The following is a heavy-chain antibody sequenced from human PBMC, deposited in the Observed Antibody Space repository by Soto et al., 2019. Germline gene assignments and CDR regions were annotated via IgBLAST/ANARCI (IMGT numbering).Heavy chain of an antibody. D-gene: IGHD3-22*01. CDR3: AKGVSYYYYYGMDV. V-gene: IGHV3-23*01. CDR2: ISGSGGST. Sequence: GGSLRLSCAASGFTFSSYAMSWVRQAPGKGLEWVSAISGSGGSTYYADSVKGRFTISRDNSKNTLYLQMNSLRAEDTALYYCAKGVSYYYYYGMDVWGQGTTVTVSS. CDR1: GFTFSSYA. J-gene: IGHJ6*02.